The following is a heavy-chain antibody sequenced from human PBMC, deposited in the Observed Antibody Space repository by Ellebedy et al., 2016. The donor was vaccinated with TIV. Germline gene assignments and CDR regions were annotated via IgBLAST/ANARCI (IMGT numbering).Heavy chain of an antibody. D-gene: IGHD6-13*01. J-gene: IGHJ4*02. Sequence: AASVKVSCKASGYTFTGYYMHWVRQAPGQGLEWMGWINPNSGGTNYAQKFQGRVTMTRDTSISTAYMELSRLRSDDTAVYYCAREQPDSGYSSSWYPFDYWGQGTLVTVSS. CDR2: INPNSGGT. V-gene: IGHV1-2*02. CDR3: AREQPDSGYSSSWYPFDY. CDR1: GYTFTGYY.